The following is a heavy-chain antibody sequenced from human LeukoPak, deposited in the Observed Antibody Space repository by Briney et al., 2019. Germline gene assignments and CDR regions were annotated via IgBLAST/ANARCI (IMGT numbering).Heavy chain of an antibody. D-gene: IGHD2-15*01. CDR3: ARLKLRTGGAFDI. J-gene: IGHJ3*02. CDR2: IYYTGST. CDR1: GGSISDYY. Sequence: SETLSLTCTVSGGSISDYYWSWIRQPPGKGLDWIGFIYYTGSTNYNPSLKSRVTISIDTSENQFSLKLSSVTAADTAVYYCARLKLRTGGAFDIWGQGTMVTVSS. V-gene: IGHV4-59*01.